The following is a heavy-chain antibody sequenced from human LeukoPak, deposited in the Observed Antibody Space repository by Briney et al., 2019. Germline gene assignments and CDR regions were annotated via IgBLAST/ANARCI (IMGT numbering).Heavy chain of an antibody. D-gene: IGHD1-1*01. Sequence: PSETLSLTCSVSGGSISGGSISGYHWSWIRQPAGKGLEWIGRIYTSGSTNYNPSLKSRVTMSIDTSKNQFSLKLSSVTAADTAVYYCARVTTGPNWFDPWGQGTLVTVSS. CDR1: GGSISGGSISGYH. V-gene: IGHV4-61*02. J-gene: IGHJ5*02. CDR3: ARVTTGPNWFDP. CDR2: IYTSGST.